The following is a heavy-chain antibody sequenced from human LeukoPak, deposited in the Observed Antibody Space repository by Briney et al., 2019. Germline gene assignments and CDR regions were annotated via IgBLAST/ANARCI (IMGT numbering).Heavy chain of an antibody. V-gene: IGHV3-30*02. CDR3: ARRYSSSWRNYYYYMDV. J-gene: IGHJ6*03. CDR1: GFTFSSYG. Sequence: PGGSLRLSCAASGFTFSSYGMHWVRQAPGKGLEWVAFIRYDGSNKYYADSVRGRFTISRDNSKNSLYLQMNSLRAEDTALYYCARRYSSSWRNYYYYMDVWGKGTTVTVSS. CDR2: IRYDGSNK. D-gene: IGHD6-13*01.